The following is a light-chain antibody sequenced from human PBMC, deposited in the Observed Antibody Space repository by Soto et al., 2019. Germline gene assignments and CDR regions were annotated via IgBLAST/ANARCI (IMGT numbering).Light chain of an antibody. CDR3: QQRSNWPLYT. J-gene: IGKJ2*01. V-gene: IGKV3D-20*02. CDR1: QSISSNF. CDR2: DAS. Sequence: EIVLTQSPGTLSLSPGDRATLSCRASQSISSNFLAWYQQKPGQAPRLLIYDASNRATGIPARFSGSGSGTDFTLTINSLEPEDFAVYYCQQRSNWPLYTFGQGTKVDI.